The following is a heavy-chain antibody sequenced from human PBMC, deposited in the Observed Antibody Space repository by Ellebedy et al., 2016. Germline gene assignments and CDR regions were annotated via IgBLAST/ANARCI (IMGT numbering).Heavy chain of an antibody. V-gene: IGHV1-18*01. CDR2: ISAYNGNT. CDR1: GGTFSSYA. CDR3: ARDSSGWPFDY. D-gene: IGHD6-19*01. J-gene: IGHJ4*02. Sequence: ASVKVSXXASGGTFSSYAISWVRQAPGQGLEWMGWISAYNGNTNYAQKLQGRVTMTTDTSTSTAYMDLRSLRSDDTAVYYCARDSSGWPFDYWGQGTLVTVSS.